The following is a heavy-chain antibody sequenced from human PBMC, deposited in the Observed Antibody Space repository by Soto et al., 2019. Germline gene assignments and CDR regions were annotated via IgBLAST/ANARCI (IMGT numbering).Heavy chain of an antibody. CDR1: GFTFSSHA. D-gene: IGHD6-19*01. J-gene: IGHJ3*02. Sequence: GGSLGLSCAASGFTFSSHAMIWVRQAPGKGLEGVSAISGSGGSTYYADCVKGRFNSSREDSKSTLYLQMSRLRAEATAVYYCTKGILLPGYSSGRYNGPAYRDGLHIWGQGKTV. CDR2: ISGSGGST. V-gene: IGHV3-23*01. CDR3: TKGILLPGYSSGRYNGPAYRDGLHI.